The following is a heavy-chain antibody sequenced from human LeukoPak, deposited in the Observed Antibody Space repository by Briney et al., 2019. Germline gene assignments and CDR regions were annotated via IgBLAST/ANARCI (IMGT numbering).Heavy chain of an antibody. V-gene: IGHV4-4*07. CDR1: GGSISSYY. CDR2: IYTTGST. J-gene: IGHJ4*02. CDR3: ASHPEMTTILGVFDY. Sequence: PSETLSLTCTVSGGSISSYYWSWIRQPAGKGLEWIGRIYTTGSTNYNPSLKSRVTMSVDTSKNQFSLRLSSVTAADTAVYYCASHPEMTTILGVFDYWGQGTLVTVSS. D-gene: IGHD5-24*01.